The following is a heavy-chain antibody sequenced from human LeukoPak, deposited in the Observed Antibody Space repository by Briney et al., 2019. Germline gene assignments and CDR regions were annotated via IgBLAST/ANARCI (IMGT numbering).Heavy chain of an antibody. CDR2: IWYDGSNK. V-gene: IGHV3-33*06. CDR3: AKRNSGNYFDD. Sequence: GGALRLSCAASGFTFSNYDMHWVRQAPGKGLEWVAVIWYDGSNKYYADSVKGRFTLSRDNSKNTLYLQMNSLRAEDAAVYYCAKRNSGNYFDDWGQGSLVTVSS. D-gene: IGHD1-26*01. J-gene: IGHJ4*02. CDR1: GFTFSNYD.